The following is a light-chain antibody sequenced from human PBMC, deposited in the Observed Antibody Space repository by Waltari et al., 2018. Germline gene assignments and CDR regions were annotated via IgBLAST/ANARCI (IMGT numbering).Light chain of an antibody. CDR1: QDIGRF. V-gene: IGKV1D-12*01. J-gene: IGKJ5*01. CDR3: LQVSNFPIT. CDR2: DTS. Sequence: DIQMTQSPSSVSASIGDRVTISCRASQDIGRFLVWYQQTPGRSPKLLIFDTSRLHSGVPSRFSGSGSGTEFTLTIGSLQPEDFATYYCLQVSNFPITFGQGTRLEIQ.